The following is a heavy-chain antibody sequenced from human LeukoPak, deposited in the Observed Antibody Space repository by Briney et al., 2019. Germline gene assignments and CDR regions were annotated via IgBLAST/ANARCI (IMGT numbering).Heavy chain of an antibody. CDR1: GVTFSRYA. Sequence: GGSLRLSCAPSGVTFSRYAMSWVRQAPGKGLEWVSAISGSGGSTYYADSVKGRFTISRDNSKNTLYLQMNSLRAEDTAVYYCAKDQVTIFGVVTLGFDYWGQGTLVTVSS. J-gene: IGHJ4*02. D-gene: IGHD3-3*01. CDR2: ISGSGGST. V-gene: IGHV3-23*01. CDR3: AKDQVTIFGVVTLGFDY.